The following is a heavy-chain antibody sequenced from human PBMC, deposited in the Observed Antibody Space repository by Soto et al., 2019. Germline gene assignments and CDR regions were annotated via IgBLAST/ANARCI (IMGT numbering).Heavy chain of an antibody. CDR1: GGSISSSSYY. V-gene: IGHV4-39*07. Sequence: SETLSLTCTVSGGSISSSSYYWGWIRQPPGTGLEWIGSIYYSGSTYYNPSLKSRVTISVDTSKNQFSLKLSSVTAADTAVYYCARYSGYEGLRFDPWGQGTLVTVSS. CDR3: ARYSGYEGLRFDP. J-gene: IGHJ5*02. D-gene: IGHD5-12*01. CDR2: IYYSGST.